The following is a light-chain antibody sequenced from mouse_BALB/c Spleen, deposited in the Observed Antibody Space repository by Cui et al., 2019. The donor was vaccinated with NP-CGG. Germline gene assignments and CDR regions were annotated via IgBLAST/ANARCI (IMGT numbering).Light chain of an antibody. CDR3: QQGSSSPPT. J-gene: IGKJ5*01. CDR1: SSISSIY. V-gene: IGKV4-92*01. CDR2: RTS. Sequence: EMVLTQSPVSITASRGEKVTITCRASSSISSIYLHWYQQKPGSSPKLLIYRTSILASGVLDSFSGSGIRCMQDEVAATYYCQQGSSSPPTFGAGTKLELK.